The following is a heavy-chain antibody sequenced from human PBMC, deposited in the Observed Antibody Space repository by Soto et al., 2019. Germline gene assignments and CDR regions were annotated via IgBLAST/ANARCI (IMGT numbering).Heavy chain of an antibody. J-gene: IGHJ2*01. CDR3: ARPLWRDDYNWGYFDL. CDR2: ISYDGSNK. CDR1: GFTFSSYA. Sequence: QVQLVESGGGVVQPGRSLRLSCAASGFTFSSYAMHWVRQAPGKGLEWVAVISYDGSNKYYTDSVKGRFTISRDNSKNTLYLQINRLRAEDTAVYYCARPLWRDDYNWGYFDLWGRGILVTVSS. D-gene: IGHD4-4*01. V-gene: IGHV3-30-3*01.